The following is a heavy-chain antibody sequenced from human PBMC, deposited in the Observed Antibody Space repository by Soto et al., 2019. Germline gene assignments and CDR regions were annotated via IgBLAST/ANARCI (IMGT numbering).Heavy chain of an antibody. J-gene: IGHJ4*02. CDR1: GGSIREYY. V-gene: IGHV4-59*01. Sequence: VQLHESGPRLVKPSETLSLTCTVSGGSIREYYWTWIRHSPGRGLQWLGFVSDSGKSDSDASPKGPLAISLATSRSQFSLRLTSVTAADTAPYFCARGRAIYGEWDYYDYWGQGAQVTVSS. CDR3: ARGRAIYGEWDYYDY. D-gene: IGHD1-26*01. CDR2: VSDSGKS.